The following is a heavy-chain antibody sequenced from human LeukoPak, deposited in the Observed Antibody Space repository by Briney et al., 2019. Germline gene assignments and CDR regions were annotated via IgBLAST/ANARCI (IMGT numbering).Heavy chain of an antibody. CDR2: INSDGSST. CDR3: ARDRGSDAFDI. D-gene: IGHD3-10*01. V-gene: IGHV3-74*01. CDR1: GFTFSSYW. Sequence: GGALRLSCAASGFTFSSYWMHWVRQAPGKGLVWVSRINSDGSSTSYADSVKGRFTISRDNAKNTLYLQMNSLRAEDTAVYYCARDRGSDAFDIWGQGTMVTVSS. J-gene: IGHJ3*02.